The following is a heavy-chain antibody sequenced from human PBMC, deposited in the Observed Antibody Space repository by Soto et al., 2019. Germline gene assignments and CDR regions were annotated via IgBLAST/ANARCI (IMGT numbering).Heavy chain of an antibody. D-gene: IGHD5-12*01. CDR1: GASISSSY. Sequence: SETLSLTCKVSGASISSSYWSWIRQPPGKGLEWIAYIYHTGTTNYNPSLKSRVTISLDTSKSQFSLNLTSLTTADTAVYFCARGGNRYSPTSSGVGGFDYWGQGTLVTVSS. CDR3: ARGGNRYSPTSSGVGGFDY. V-gene: IGHV4-59*01. CDR2: IYHTGTT. J-gene: IGHJ4*02.